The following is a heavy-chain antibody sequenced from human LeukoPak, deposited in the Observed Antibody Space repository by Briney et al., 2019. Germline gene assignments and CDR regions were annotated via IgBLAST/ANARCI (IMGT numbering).Heavy chain of an antibody. V-gene: IGHV4-4*07. D-gene: IGHD3-22*01. J-gene: IGHJ6*03. CDR1: GGSISSYY. CDR3: ARYYYDSSGYYSGYYYMDV. Sequence: SETLSLTCTVSGGSISSYYWSWIRQPAGKGLEWIGHIHTSGSTNYNPSLRSRVTMSLDTSKNQFSLKLSSVTAADTAVYYCARYYYDSSGYYSGYYYMDVWGKGTTVTVSS. CDR2: IHTSGST.